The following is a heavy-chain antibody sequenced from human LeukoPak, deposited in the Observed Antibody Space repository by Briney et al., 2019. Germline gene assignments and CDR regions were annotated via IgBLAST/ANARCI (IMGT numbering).Heavy chain of an antibody. Sequence: GGSLRLSCAASGFTFSSYDMSWVRQAPGMGREWVSGISWNSGSIGYADSVKGRFTISRDNAKNSLYLQMNSLRAEDTALYYCAKDSSKVWFGELFQGWGQGTLVTVAS. V-gene: IGHV3-9*01. J-gene: IGHJ4*02. CDR1: GFTFSSYD. D-gene: IGHD3-10*01. CDR2: ISWNSGSI. CDR3: AKDSSKVWFGELFQG.